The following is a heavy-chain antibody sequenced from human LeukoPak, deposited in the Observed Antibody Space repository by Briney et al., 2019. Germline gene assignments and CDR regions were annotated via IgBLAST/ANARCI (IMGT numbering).Heavy chain of an antibody. V-gene: IGHV3-7*01. Sequence: GGSLRPSCAVPGFTFSSYWMSWVRQAPGKGLEWVANIKQDGSEKYYVDSVKGRFTISRDNAKNSLYLQMNSLRAEDTAVYYCARDRPYYYDSSGYGLDYWGQGTLVTVSS. CDR2: IKQDGSEK. CDR1: GFTFSSYW. D-gene: IGHD3-22*01. J-gene: IGHJ4*02. CDR3: ARDRPYYYDSSGYGLDY.